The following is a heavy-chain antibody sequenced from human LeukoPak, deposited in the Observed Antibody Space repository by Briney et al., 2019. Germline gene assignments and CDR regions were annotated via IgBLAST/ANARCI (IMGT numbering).Heavy chain of an antibody. Sequence: GSLRLSCAASGFTVSSNYMSWVRQAPGKGLEWVSVIYSGGSTYYADSVKGRFTISRDNSKNTLYLQMNSLRAEDTAVYYCARETGVYYFDYWGQGTLVTVSS. CDR2: IYSGGST. CDR1: GFTVSSNY. J-gene: IGHJ4*02. D-gene: IGHD1-1*01. CDR3: ARETGVYYFDY. V-gene: IGHV3-66*01.